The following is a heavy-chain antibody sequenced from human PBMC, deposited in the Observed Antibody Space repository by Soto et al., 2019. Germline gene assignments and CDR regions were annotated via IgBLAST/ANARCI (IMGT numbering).Heavy chain of an antibody. CDR2: IIPIFGTA. CDR3: ARGRYYYDSSGYYPFDY. CDR1: GGTFSSYA. Sequence: SVKVSCKASGGTFSSYAISWVRQAPGQGLEWMGGIIPIFGTANYAQKFQGRVTITADESTSTAYMELSSLRSEDTAVYYCARGRYYYDSSGYYPFDYWGQGTLVTVSS. D-gene: IGHD3-22*01. J-gene: IGHJ4*02. V-gene: IGHV1-69*13.